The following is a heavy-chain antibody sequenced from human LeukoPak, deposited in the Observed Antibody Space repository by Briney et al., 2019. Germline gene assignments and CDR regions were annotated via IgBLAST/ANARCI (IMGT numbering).Heavy chain of an antibody. Sequence: SETLSLTCAVSGGSITTTNWWSWVRQPPGKGLEWIGVVHISGATNYNPSLESRSSMSIDKSKNHLSLEVTSVTAADAAIYYCTRESGAFSPFGFWGQGTLLTVSS. V-gene: IGHV4-4*02. CDR2: VHISGAT. D-gene: IGHD1-26*01. CDR3: TRESGAFSPFGF. CDR1: GGSITTTNW. J-gene: IGHJ4*02.